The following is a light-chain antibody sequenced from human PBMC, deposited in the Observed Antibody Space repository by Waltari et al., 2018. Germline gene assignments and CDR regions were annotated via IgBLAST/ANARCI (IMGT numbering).Light chain of an antibody. CDR2: DVS. V-gene: IGLV2-14*01. J-gene: IGLJ3*02. CDR3: SSYTSSSTWV. CDR1: SSHVGGYHY. Sequence: QSALTQPASVSGSPGQSITISCTGTSSHVGGYHYVSWYQQHPGKAPKVMIYDVSKRPSGVSNRFSGSKSGNTASLTISGLQAEDEADYYCSSYTSSSTWVFGGGTKLTVL.